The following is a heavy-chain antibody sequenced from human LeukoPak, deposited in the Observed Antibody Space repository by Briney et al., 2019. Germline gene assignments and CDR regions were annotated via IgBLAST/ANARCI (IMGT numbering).Heavy chain of an antibody. Sequence: SEALSLTCTVSGYSISSGYYWGWIRQPPGKGLEWIGSIYYSGSTYYNPSLKSRVTISVDTSKDQFSLKLSSVTAADTAVYYCAREGGYSYGFLLSDFDYWGQGTLVTVSS. J-gene: IGHJ4*02. CDR1: GYSISSGYY. V-gene: IGHV4-38-2*02. CDR2: IYYSGST. D-gene: IGHD5-18*01. CDR3: AREGGYSYGFLLSDFDY.